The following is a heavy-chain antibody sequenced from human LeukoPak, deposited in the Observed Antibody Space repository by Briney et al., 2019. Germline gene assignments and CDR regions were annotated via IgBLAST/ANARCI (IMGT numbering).Heavy chain of an antibody. CDR1: GFTFSSYN. Sequence: PGGSLRLSCAASGFTFSSYNMNWVRQAPGKGLEWISYISSSTSTIHYADSVKGRFTISRDNAKNSLYLQMNSLRAEDTAVYYCARGPKYSSGWSFFDYWGQGTLVTVSS. V-gene: IGHV3-48*01. D-gene: IGHD6-19*01. CDR3: ARGPKYSSGWSFFDY. J-gene: IGHJ4*02. CDR2: ISSSTSTI.